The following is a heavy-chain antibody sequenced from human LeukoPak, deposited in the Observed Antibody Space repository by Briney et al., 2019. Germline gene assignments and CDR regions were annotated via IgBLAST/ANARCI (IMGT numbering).Heavy chain of an antibody. CDR3: AATPTYYYDSSGYSKYDY. Sequence: GASVKVSCKVSGYTLTELSMHWVRQAPGKGLEWMGDFDPEDGETIYAQKFQGRVTMTEDTSTDTAYMELSSLRSEDTAVYYCAATPTYYYDSSGYSKYDYWGQGTPVTVPS. CDR1: GYTLTELS. V-gene: IGHV1-24*01. D-gene: IGHD3-22*01. CDR2: FDPEDGET. J-gene: IGHJ4*02.